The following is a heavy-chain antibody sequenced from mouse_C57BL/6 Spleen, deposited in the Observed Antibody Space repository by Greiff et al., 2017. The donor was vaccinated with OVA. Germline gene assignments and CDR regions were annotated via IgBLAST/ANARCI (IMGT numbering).Heavy chain of an antibody. V-gene: IGHV1-61*01. Sequence: QVQLKQPGAELVRPGSSVKLSCKASGYTFTSYWMDWVKQRPGQGLEWIGNIYPSDSETHYNQKFKDKATLTVDKSSSTTYMQLSSLTSEDSAVYYCEREGSSGAWFAYWGQGTLVTVSA. CDR1: GYTFTSYW. J-gene: IGHJ3*01. CDR3: EREGSSGAWFAY. CDR2: IYPSDSET. D-gene: IGHD3-2*02.